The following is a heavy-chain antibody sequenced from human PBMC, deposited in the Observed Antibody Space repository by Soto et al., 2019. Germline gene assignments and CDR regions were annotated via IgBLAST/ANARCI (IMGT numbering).Heavy chain of an antibody. D-gene: IGHD3-10*01. CDR3: AREGILLWFGESSFDP. CDR2: IYYSGST. J-gene: IGHJ5*02. Sequence: SETLSLTCTVSGGSISSGDYYWSWIRQPPGKGLEWIGYIYYSGSTYYNPSLKSRVTISVDTSKNQFSLKLSSVTAADTAVYYCAREGILLWFGESSFDPWGQGTLVTVSS. V-gene: IGHV4-30-4*01. CDR1: GGSISSGDYY.